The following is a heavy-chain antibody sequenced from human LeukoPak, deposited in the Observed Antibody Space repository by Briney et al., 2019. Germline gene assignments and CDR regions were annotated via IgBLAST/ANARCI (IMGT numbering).Heavy chain of an antibody. V-gene: IGHV3-21*04. CDR2: ISSSSSYI. CDR3: AKGGGSDFFDY. Sequence: GGALRLSCAASGFTFSSYSMNWVRQAPGKGLEWVSSISSSSSYIYYAASVKGRFTISRDNSKNTLYLQMNSLRSDDTAVYYCAKGGGSDFFDYWGQGTLVTVSS. J-gene: IGHJ4*02. D-gene: IGHD5-12*01. CDR1: GFTFSSYS.